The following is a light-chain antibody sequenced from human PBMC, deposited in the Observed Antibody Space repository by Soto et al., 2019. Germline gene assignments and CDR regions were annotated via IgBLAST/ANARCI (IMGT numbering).Light chain of an antibody. J-gene: IGKJ1*01. CDR1: QSVSSSY. CDR3: QQYGSSRT. V-gene: IGKV3-20*01. Sequence: EIVLTQSPGTLSLSPGERATLSCRASQSVSSSYLAWYQQKPGQAPSLLIYGASSRATAIPDRFSGSGSGTAFTLTISTLEPEDFAVYYCQQYGSSRTFGQGTRWIS. CDR2: GAS.